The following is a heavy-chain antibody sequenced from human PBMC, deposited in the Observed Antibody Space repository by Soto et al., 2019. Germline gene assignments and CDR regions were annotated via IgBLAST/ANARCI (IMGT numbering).Heavy chain of an antibody. V-gene: IGHV4-39*01. J-gene: IGHJ6*02. D-gene: IGHD2-2*01. Sequence: QLQLQESGTGLVKPSETLSLTCTVSGGSLSSGPYSWGWIRQPPGKWLEWIGTFYHSNTTKYNPSLESRVTISVDTSQNQFSLQVNYLTAADTAVYYCVRIRGYWIGTGCSGDYEMDVCGQGTTVTVSS. CDR3: VRIRGYWIGTGCSGDYEMDV. CDR2: FYHSNTT. CDR1: GGSLSSGPYS.